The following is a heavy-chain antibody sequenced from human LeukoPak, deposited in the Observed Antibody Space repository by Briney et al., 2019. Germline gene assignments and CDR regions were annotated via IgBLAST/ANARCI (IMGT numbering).Heavy chain of an antibody. CDR2: IDPSDSYT. J-gene: IGHJ6*02. D-gene: IGHD2-15*01. Sequence: GESLKISCKGSGYCFTSYWISWVRQMPGKGLEWMGRIDPSDSYTNYSPSFQGHVTISADKSISTAYLQWSSLKASDTAMYYCARRYCSGGSCYKLFYYYGMDVWGQGTTVTVSS. V-gene: IGHV5-10-1*01. CDR3: ARRYCSGGSCYKLFYYYGMDV. CDR1: GYCFTSYW.